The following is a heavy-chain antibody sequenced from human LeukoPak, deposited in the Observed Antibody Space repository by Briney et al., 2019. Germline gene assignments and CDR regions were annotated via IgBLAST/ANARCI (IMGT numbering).Heavy chain of an antibody. J-gene: IGHJ6*03. CDR1: GYTFTGYY. D-gene: IGHD6-13*01. CDR2: INPNSGAT. CDR3: ARGWYGQYYYMDV. Sequence: ASVKVSCTASGYTFTGYYIHWVRQAPGQGLEWMGWINPNSGATNYAQKFRGRVTMTRNTSISTAYMELSSLRSEDTAVYYCARGWYGQYYYMDVWGKGTTVTISS. V-gene: IGHV1-2*02.